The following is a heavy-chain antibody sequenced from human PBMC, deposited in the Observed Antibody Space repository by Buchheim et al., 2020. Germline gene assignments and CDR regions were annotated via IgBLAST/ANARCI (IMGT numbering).Heavy chain of an antibody. D-gene: IGHD3-16*01. CDR3: VSSGGY. V-gene: IGHV3-7*01. CDR1: GFTLSTYW. Sequence: EVQLVESGGGLVQPGGSLRLSCVASGFTLSTYWMTWVRQAPGKGLEWVATTNGDGSAKNHVDSVKGRFIISNDRTENSSSLQMNSLRAEDTAVYYCVSSGGYWGQGTL. J-gene: IGHJ4*02. CDR2: TNGDGSAK.